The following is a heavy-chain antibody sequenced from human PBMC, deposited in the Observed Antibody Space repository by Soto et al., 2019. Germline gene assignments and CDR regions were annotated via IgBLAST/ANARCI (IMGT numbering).Heavy chain of an antibody. CDR3: AREGTNWGSGWPIDH. CDR2: IWYDGSKD. CDR1: GFTFSTYG. D-gene: IGHD6-19*01. Sequence: PGGSLRLSCAASGFTFSTYGMHWARQAPGKGLEWVAVIWYDGSKDYYADSVKGRFTISRDNSKNTLYLQMNSLKPEDTAVYYCAREGTNWGSGWPIDHWGQGTLVTVSS. V-gene: IGHV3-33*01. J-gene: IGHJ4*02.